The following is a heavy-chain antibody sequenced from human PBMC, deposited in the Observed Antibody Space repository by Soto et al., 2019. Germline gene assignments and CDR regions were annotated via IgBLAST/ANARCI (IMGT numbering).Heavy chain of an antibody. CDR1: GGSFSGYY. V-gene: IGHV4-34*01. J-gene: IGHJ4*02. Sequence: QVQLQQWGAGLLKPSETLSLTCAVYGGSFSGYYWNWIRQPPGKGLEWIGEINHSGSTNYNPSLKSRVTISVDKSKNQFSLNLSSVTAADTAVYHCARGQAAQIDYWGQGTLVTVAS. CDR3: ARGQAAQIDY. D-gene: IGHD6-6*01. CDR2: INHSGST.